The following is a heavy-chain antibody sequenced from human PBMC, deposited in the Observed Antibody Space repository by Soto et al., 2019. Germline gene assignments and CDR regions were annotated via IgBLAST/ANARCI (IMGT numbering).Heavy chain of an antibody. D-gene: IGHD5-12*01. J-gene: IGHJ6*02. CDR1: GGTFSSYA. V-gene: IGHV1-69*13. CDR2: IIPIFGTA. Sequence: GASVKVSCKASGGTFSSYAISWVRQAPGQGLEWMGGIIPIFGTANYAQKFQGRVTITADESTSTAYMELSSLRSEDTAVYYCASARATITGYYYYGMDVWGQGTTVTVSS. CDR3: ASARATITGYYYYGMDV.